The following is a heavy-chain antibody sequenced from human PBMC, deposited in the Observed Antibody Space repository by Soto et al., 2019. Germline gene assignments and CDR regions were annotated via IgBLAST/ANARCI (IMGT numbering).Heavy chain of an antibody. CDR2: ISGYNGDT. CDR1: GYTFTRYG. J-gene: IGHJ6*02. CDR3: AKNGQPPYYYDGLDV. Sequence: QGHLVQSGAEVKKPGASVKVSCKASGYTFTRYGISWVRQAPGQGLEWMGWISGYNGDTNYAQNLQGRVTMTIDTSTTTADMELRRLTSDDTAVYYCAKNGQPPYYYDGLDVWGQGTTVTVSS. D-gene: IGHD2-8*01. V-gene: IGHV1-18*01.